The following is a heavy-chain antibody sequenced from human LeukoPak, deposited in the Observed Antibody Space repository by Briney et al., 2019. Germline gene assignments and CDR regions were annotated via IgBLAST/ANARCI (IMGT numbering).Heavy chain of an antibody. CDR2: IYTSGST. V-gene: IGHV4-4*07. D-gene: IGHD1-14*01. J-gene: IGHJ5*02. Sequence: SETLSLTCTVSGGSISSYYWSWIRQPAGKGLEWIGRIYTSGSTNYNPSLKSRVTMSVDTSKDQFSLKLSSVTAADTAVHYCARENAKKPNWFDPWGQGTLVTVSS. CDR1: GGSISSYY. CDR3: ARENAKKPNWFDP.